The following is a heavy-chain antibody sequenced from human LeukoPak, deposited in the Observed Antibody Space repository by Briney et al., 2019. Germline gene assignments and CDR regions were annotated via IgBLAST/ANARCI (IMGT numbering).Heavy chain of an antibody. J-gene: IGHJ4*02. D-gene: IGHD6-19*01. CDR2: IYSGGST. Sequence: GGSLRLSCAASGFTFSTHGMHWVRQAPGKGLEWVSVIYSGGSTYYADSVKGRFTISRDNSKNTLYRQMNSLRAEDTAVYYCAKTTRQYSSGWYLFDYWGQGTLVTASS. V-gene: IGHV3-NL1*01. CDR1: GFTFSTHG. CDR3: AKTTRQYSSGWYLFDY.